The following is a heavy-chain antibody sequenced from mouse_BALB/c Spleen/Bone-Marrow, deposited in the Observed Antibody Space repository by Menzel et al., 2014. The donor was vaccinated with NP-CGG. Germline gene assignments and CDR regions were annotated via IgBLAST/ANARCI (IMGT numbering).Heavy chain of an antibody. J-gene: IGHJ4*01. V-gene: IGHV1S137*01. CDR1: GYTFTDYA. CDR3: ARGDSNNYAMDY. CDR2: INTYFGDI. D-gene: IGHD2-5*01. Sequence: VQLQESGAELVRPGVSVKISCKGSGYTFTDYAMHWVKQSHAESLEWIGVINTYFGDISYNQKFKGKATIAVDKTSRTVYMELARLTADDSGINDCARGDSNNYAMDYWGQGTSVTVSS.